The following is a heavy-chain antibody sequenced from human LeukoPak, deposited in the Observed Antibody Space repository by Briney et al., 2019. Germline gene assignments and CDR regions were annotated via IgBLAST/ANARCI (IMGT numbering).Heavy chain of an antibody. Sequence: GRSLRLSCAASRFTFSSYSMHWVRQAPGKGLEWVAVISYDGSNKYYADSVKGRFTISRDNSKNTLYLQMNSLRAEDTGVYYCAKDHYWSIDYWGRGTLVTVSS. J-gene: IGHJ4*02. CDR2: ISYDGSNK. CDR1: RFTFSSYS. D-gene: IGHD3-3*01. CDR3: AKDHYWSIDY. V-gene: IGHV3-30-3*01.